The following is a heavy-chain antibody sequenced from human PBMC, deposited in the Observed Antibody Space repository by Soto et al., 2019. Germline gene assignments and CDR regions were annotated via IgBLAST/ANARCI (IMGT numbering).Heavy chain of an antibody. CDR2: ISSSGSTI. J-gene: IGHJ4*02. CDR1: GFTFSDYY. Sequence: QVQLVESGGGLVKPGGSLRLSCAASGFTFSDYYMSWIRQAPGKGLEWVSYISSSGSTIYYADSVKGRFTISRDNAKNSLYLQKNSLGAEDTAVYYWARERRRGYRYGGGDYFDYWGQGTLVTVSS. D-gene: IGHD5-18*01. CDR3: ARERRRGYRYGGGDYFDY. V-gene: IGHV3-11*01.